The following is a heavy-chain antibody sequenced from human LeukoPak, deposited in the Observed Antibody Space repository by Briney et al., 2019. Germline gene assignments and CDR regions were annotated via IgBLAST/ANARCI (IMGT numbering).Heavy chain of an antibody. CDR2: MSGNGGRT. Sequence: GGSLRLSCAASGFTFSTYARSWVRQAPGKGLEWVSLMSGNGGRTNYADSVKGRFTIFRDTSRNTVYLQMNSLRADDTAVYYCATFGGLRGYSYGWGQGTLVTVSS. CDR3: ATFGGLRGYSYG. D-gene: IGHD5-18*01. V-gene: IGHV3-23*01. J-gene: IGHJ4*02. CDR1: GFTFSTYA.